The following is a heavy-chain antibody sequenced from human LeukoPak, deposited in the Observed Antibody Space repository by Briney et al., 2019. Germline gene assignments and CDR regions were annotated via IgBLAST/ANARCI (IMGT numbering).Heavy chain of an antibody. V-gene: IGHV4-39*01. CDR1: GGSISSSSYY. J-gene: IGHJ6*02. CDR3: ARCALYGSGSYYYYYYYYGMDV. Sequence: SETLSLTCTVSGGSISSSSYYWGWIRQPPGKGLEWIGSIYYSGSTYYNPSLKSRVTISVDTSKNQFSLKLSSVTAADTAVYYCARCALYGSGSYYYYYYYYGMDVWGQGTTVTVSS. CDR2: IYYSGST. D-gene: IGHD3-10*01.